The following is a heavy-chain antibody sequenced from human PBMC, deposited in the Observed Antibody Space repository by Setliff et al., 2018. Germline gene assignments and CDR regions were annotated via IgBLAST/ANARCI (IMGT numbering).Heavy chain of an antibody. D-gene: IGHD3-10*01. V-gene: IGHV7-4-1*02. CDR1: GYSFTNYG. J-gene: IGHJ6*03. CDR3: ARATRFGTIKYRGDYYMDV. CDR2: INTNTGNP. Sequence: ASVKVSCKASGYSFTNYGITWVRQAPGQGLEWMGWINTNTGNPSYAQGFTGRSVFSLDTSVSTAYLQISSLKAEDTAIYYCARATRFGTIKYRGDYYMDVWGKGTTVTVSS.